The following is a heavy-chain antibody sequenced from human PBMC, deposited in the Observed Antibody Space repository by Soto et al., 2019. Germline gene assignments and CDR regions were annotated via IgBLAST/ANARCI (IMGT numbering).Heavy chain of an antibody. CDR1: GGTFSSYA. CDR3: ARGQFHHVSNYYYALDV. Sequence: QVQLVQSGAEVKKPGSSVKVSCKASGGTFSSYAISWVRQAPAQGLEWMAGFIPMFSRPRSTRKFQGRVTITADESTSTAYMELSSLRSEDTAVYYCARGQFHHVSNYYYALDVWGQGTTVTVSS. CDR2: FIPMFSRP. J-gene: IGHJ6*02. V-gene: IGHV1-69*01.